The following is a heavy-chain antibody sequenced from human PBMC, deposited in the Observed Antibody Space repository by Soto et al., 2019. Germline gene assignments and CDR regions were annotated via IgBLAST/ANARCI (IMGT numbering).Heavy chain of an antibody. CDR1: GFTFSSYG. J-gene: IGHJ6*02. D-gene: IGHD6-6*01. CDR2: IWYDGSNK. V-gene: IGHV3-33*01. CDR3: ARDKRAARPGGGTDV. Sequence: PGGSLRLSCAASGFTFSSYGMHWVRQAPGKGLEWVAVIWYDGSNKYYADSVKGRFTISRDNSKNTLYLQMNSLRAEDTAVYYCARDKRAARPGGGTDVSGPGPTLTVSS.